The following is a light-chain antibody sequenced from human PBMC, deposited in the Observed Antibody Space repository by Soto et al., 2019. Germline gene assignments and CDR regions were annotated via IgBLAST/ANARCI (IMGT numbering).Light chain of an antibody. CDR1: QSVSSSF. J-gene: IGKJ2*01. CDR2: GAS. CDR3: QKYGNSPYT. Sequence: EIVLTQSTGTLSLYPGERVTLSCRASQSVSSSFLAWYQQKPGQAPRLLIYGASSRATGIPDRFSGSGSGTDLTLTISRLEPEDIAVYSCQKYGNSPYTFGQGTKLEIK. V-gene: IGKV3-20*01.